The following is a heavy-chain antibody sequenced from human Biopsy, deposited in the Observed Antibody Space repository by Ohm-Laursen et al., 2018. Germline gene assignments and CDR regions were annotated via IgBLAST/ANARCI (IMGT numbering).Heavy chain of an antibody. Sequence: SDTLSLTWTVSGGSVSSNTNYWAWIRQPPGKGLEWIGSIFYSGIIYYNPSLKSRVSISVDTSKNQFSQNLNSVTAADTAVYYCARHPTGFWFDPWGQGTLVIVSS. CDR3: ARHPTGFWFDP. J-gene: IGHJ5*02. V-gene: IGHV4-39*01. CDR1: GGSVSSNTNY. CDR2: IFYSGII.